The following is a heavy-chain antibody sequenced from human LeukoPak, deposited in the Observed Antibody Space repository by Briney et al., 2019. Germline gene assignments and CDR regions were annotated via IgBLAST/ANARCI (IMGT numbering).Heavy chain of an antibody. D-gene: IGHD3-9*01. J-gene: IGHJ4*02. CDR1: GYTFTGYY. Sequence: ASVKVSCKASGYTFTGYYMHWVRQAPGQGLEWMGWINPNSGGTNYAQKFQGRVTMTRDTSISTAYMELSRLRSDDTAVYYCARGYFDWSTLGYFDYWGQETLVTVSS. CDR2: INPNSGGT. CDR3: ARGYFDWSTLGYFDY. V-gene: IGHV1-2*02.